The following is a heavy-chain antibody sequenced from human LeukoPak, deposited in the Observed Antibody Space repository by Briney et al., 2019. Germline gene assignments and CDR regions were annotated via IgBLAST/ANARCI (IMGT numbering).Heavy chain of an antibody. CDR3: ARGRGRAVIMSHLAY. CDR2: INPNSGCT. Sequence: ASVKVSCKASGYTFTDYYVHWVRQAPGQGLEWMGWINPNSGCTVYAREFEGRVSMTRDTALSTVYMDLSGLISDDTAVYFCARGRGRAVIMSHLAYWGMGTLVTVSS. D-gene: IGHD3-10*01. J-gene: IGHJ4*02. V-gene: IGHV1-2*02. CDR1: GYTFTDYY.